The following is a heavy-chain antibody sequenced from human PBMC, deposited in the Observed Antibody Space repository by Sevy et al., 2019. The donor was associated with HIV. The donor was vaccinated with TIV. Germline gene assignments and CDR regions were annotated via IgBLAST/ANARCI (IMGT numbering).Heavy chain of an antibody. Sequence: SETSLTCAVSGGSFSAFSWNWIRQAPGKGLEWIGEVNHYSPSLKSRATISLDTSKRQFSLKLNSVTAADTALYFCARGVEGVVPSPILGLGPWSKYWSFDLWGRGTLVTVSS. D-gene: IGHD3-16*01. J-gene: IGHJ2*01. CDR3: ARGVEGVVPSPILGLGPWSKYWSFDL. CDR1: GGSFSAFS. CDR2: VNH. V-gene: IGHV4-34*01.